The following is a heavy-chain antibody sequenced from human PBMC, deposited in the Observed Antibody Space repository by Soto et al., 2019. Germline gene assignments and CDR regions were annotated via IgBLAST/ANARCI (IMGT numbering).Heavy chain of an antibody. CDR1: GGSFSGYY. Sequence: QVQLQQWGAGLLKPSETLSLTCAVYGGSFSGYYWTWIRQTPGKGLEWIGEINHSGSTNYEPSLKSRVSISADMSKKQFSLNLTAVTAADTALYYCARGECSSNYCFTRWALDIWGQGTVVTVSS. J-gene: IGHJ3*02. V-gene: IGHV4-34*01. D-gene: IGHD2-2*01. CDR3: ARGECSSNYCFTRWALDI. CDR2: INHSGST.